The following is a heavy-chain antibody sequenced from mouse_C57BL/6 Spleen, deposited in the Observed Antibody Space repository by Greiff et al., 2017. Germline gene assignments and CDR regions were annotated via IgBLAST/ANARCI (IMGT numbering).Heavy chain of an antibody. CDR1: GFNIKDYY. V-gene: IGHV14-1*01. CDR2: IDPEDGDT. D-gene: IGHD1-1*01. CDR3: TGYYGSSSYAMDY. Sequence: VQLQQSGAELVRPGASVKLSCTASGFNIKDYYMHWVKQRPEQGLEWIGRIDPEDGDTEYAPKFQGKATMTADTSSNTAYLQLSSRTSEDTAVYYCTGYYGSSSYAMDYWGQGTSVTVSS. J-gene: IGHJ4*01.